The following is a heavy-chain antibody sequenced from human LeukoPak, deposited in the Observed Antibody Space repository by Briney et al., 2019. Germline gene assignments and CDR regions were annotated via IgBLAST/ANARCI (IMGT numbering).Heavy chain of an antibody. CDR3: ARSFCGGDCYSGDYYFDY. D-gene: IGHD2-21*02. Sequence: GESLKISCKGSGYSFTSYWIGWVRQMPGKGLEWMGIIYPGDSDTRYSPSFQGQVTISADKSISTAYLQWSSLKASDTAMYYCARSFCGGDCYSGDYYFDYWGQRTLVTVSS. V-gene: IGHV5-51*01. J-gene: IGHJ4*02. CDR1: GYSFTSYW. CDR2: IYPGDSDT.